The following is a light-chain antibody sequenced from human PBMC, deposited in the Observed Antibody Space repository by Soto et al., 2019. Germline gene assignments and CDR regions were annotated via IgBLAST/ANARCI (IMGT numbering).Light chain of an antibody. CDR3: QQYTDWYLT. V-gene: IGKV3-20*01. CDR2: GVS. J-gene: IGKJ1*01. CDR1: QSVTSNY. Sequence: VMTQSPSTLSVSPRERATLSCRASQSVTSNYLAWYQQKPGQAPRLLIYGVSSRATGVPGRFSGSGSGTDFTLTISRLEPEDFAVYYCQQYTDWYLTFGQGTKVDIK.